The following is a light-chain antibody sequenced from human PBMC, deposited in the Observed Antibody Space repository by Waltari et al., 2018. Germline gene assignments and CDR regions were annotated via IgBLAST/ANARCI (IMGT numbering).Light chain of an antibody. CDR3: QQYNSYPMYT. J-gene: IGKJ2*01. CDR1: QSISSW. Sequence: DIQMTQSPSTLSASVGDRVTIPCRASQSISSWLAWYQQKPGKAPKLLSYDASSLESGVPSRFSGSGSGTEFTLTISSLQPDDFATYYCQQYNSYPMYTFGQGTKLEIK. CDR2: DAS. V-gene: IGKV1-5*01.